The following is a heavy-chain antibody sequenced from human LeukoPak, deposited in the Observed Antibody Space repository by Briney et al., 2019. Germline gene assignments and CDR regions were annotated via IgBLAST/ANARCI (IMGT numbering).Heavy chain of an antibody. CDR2: IYSGGYT. CDR1: GFTVSSSN. J-gene: IGHJ4*02. Sequence: GGSLRLSCAVSGFTVSSSNMSWVRRAPGKGLEWVSVIYSGGYTYYADSVKGRFTISRDNSKNTLYLQMDSLRPEDTAVYYCARDRHSRNRVGEVYYFDYWGQGTLVTVSS. CDR3: ARDRHSRNRVGEVYYFDY. D-gene: IGHD3-16*01. V-gene: IGHV3-66*02.